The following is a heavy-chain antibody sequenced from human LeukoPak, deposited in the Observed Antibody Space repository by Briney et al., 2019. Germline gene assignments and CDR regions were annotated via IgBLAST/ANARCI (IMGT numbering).Heavy chain of an antibody. D-gene: IGHD6-13*01. J-gene: IGHJ4*02. CDR3: ARHPSGAAAGLLLFDY. CDR1: GYSFTSYW. Sequence: GESLKISCKGSGYSFTSYWIGWVRQMPGKGLEWMGIIYPGDSDTRYSPSFQGQVTISADKSISTAYLQWSSLKASDTAMYYCARHPSGAAAGLLLFDYWGQGTLVTVSS. CDR2: IYPGDSDT. V-gene: IGHV5-51*01.